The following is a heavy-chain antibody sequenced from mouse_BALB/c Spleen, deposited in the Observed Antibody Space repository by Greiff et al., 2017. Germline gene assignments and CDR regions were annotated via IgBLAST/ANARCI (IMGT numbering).Heavy chain of an antibody. V-gene: IGHV5-4*02. CDR1: GFTFSDYY. Sequence: EVKLMESGGGLVKPGGSLKLSCAASGFTFSDYYMYWVRQTPEKRLEWVATISDGGSYTYYPDSVKGRFTISRDNAKNNLYLQMSSLKSEDTAMYYCARDEEYYAMDYWGQGTSVTVSS. J-gene: IGHJ4*01. CDR2: ISDGGSYT. CDR3: ARDEEYYAMDY.